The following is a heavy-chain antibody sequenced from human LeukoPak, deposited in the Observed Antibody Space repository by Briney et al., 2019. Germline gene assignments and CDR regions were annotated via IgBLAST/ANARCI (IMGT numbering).Heavy chain of an antibody. V-gene: IGHV3-23*01. Sequence: GGSLRLSCAASGFTFTSYAMRWVRQARGKGVEWVSSISGSGGSTSSPDSVKRRFTISRDNSNNTLYLQMNSLRAEETAVYYCAKVLEQWLSKGGGFDYWGQGTLVTVSS. CDR1: GFTFTSYA. CDR2: ISGSGGST. J-gene: IGHJ4*02. CDR3: AKVLEQWLSKGGGFDY. D-gene: IGHD6-19*01.